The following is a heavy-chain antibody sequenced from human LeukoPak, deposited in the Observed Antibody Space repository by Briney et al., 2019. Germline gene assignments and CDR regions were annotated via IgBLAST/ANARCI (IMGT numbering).Heavy chain of an antibody. Sequence: GWSLRLSCAASGFTFSSYWMRWVRQAPGKGLEWVANIKQEGSKKYYVDSVKGRFTISRDNAKNSLYLQMNSLRDEDTAVYYCARDLPNYLGAFDLWGQGTMVTVSS. V-gene: IGHV3-7*01. CDR3: ARDLPNYLGAFDL. J-gene: IGHJ3*01. CDR2: IKQEGSKK. CDR1: GFTFSSYW. D-gene: IGHD7-27*01.